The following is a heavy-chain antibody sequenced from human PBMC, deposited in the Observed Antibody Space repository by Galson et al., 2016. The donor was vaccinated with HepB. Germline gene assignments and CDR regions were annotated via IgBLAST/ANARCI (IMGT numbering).Heavy chain of an antibody. CDR2: TWYRSKWFS. V-gene: IGHV6-1*01. D-gene: IGHD3-10*01. J-gene: IGHJ4*02. CDR3: AKGANWGWFFDS. Sequence: CAISGDSVSSNSATWNWIRQSPSRGLEWLGRTWYRSKWFSDYAGFVKTRIILNPDTSKDQFPLQLYSLTPEGTAVYYCAKGANWGWFFDSWGRGTPVTVSS. CDR1: GDSVSSNSAT.